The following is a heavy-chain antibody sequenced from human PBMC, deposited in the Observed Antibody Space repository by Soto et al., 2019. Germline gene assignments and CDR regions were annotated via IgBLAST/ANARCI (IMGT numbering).Heavy chain of an antibody. CDR1: GASIRSGNRY. CDR3: ARVDILTVYGCIDV. CDR2: IYYSVST. D-gene: IGHD3-9*01. J-gene: IGHJ6*02. V-gene: IGHV4-30-4*01. Sequence: PLEILSLACTVSGASIRSGNRYCGWISQGPGKGPAWIGDIYYSVSTYYSPSLKSGVTISVDTSKNQFALRLNSVTAADTAVYYCARVDILTVYGCIDVWGQGTRV.